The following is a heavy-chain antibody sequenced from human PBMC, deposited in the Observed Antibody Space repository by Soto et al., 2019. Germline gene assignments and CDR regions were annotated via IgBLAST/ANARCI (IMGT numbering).Heavy chain of an antibody. V-gene: IGHV3-23*01. Sequence: GGSLRLSCAASGFTFTIFAMSWVRQSPGKGLEWVSTISGSGGSTYYADAVKGRFTISRDNSMGTLYLQMKSLRVEDTAIYYCAKEISLGSTVDLGYWGQGTLVTVSS. CDR1: GFTFTIFA. CDR2: ISGSGGST. D-gene: IGHD7-27*01. J-gene: IGHJ4*02. CDR3: AKEISLGSTVDLGY.